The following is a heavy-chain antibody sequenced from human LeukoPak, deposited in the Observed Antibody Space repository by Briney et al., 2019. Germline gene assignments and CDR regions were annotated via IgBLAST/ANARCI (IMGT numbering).Heavy chain of an antibody. CDR2: IYPGDSDT. CDR3: ARVRAASGYFDY. V-gene: IGHV5-51*01. J-gene: IGHJ4*02. CDR1: GFSLTSYW. D-gene: IGHD6-13*01. Sequence: GESLKISCKGSGFSLTSYWIGWVRQMPGKGLEWMGIIYPGDSDTRYSPSFQGQVSMSADKSISTAYLQWSSLKASDTAMYYCARVRAASGYFDYWGQRTLVTVSS.